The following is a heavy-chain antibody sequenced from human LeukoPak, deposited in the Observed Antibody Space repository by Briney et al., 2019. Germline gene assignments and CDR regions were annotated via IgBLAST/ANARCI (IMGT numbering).Heavy chain of an antibody. CDR1: GFTVSSNY. CDR2: IYSGGST. V-gene: IGHV3-53*01. D-gene: IGHD5-24*01. J-gene: IGHJ3*02. CDR3: ARSHTNTDAFDI. Sequence: GGSLRLSCAASGFTVSSNYMSWVRQAPGKGLEWVSVIYSGGSTYYADSVKGRFTISRDNSKNTLYLQMNSLRAEDTAVYYCARSHTNTDAFDIWGQGTMVTVSS.